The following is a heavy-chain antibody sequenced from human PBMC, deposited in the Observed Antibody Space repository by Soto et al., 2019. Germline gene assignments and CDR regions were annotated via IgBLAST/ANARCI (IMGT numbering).Heavy chain of an antibody. CDR2: IDWDDDK. CDR1: GFSLSTSGMC. Sequence: SGPTLVNPTQTLTLTCTFSGFSLSTSGMCVSWIRQPPGKALEWLALIDWDDDKYYSTSLKTRLTISKDTSKNQVVLTMTNMDPVDTATYYCARIGVEQQQPYNPYYYYGMDVWGQGTTVTVSS. D-gene: IGHD6-13*01. V-gene: IGHV2-70*01. CDR3: ARIGVEQQQPYNPYYYYGMDV. J-gene: IGHJ6*02.